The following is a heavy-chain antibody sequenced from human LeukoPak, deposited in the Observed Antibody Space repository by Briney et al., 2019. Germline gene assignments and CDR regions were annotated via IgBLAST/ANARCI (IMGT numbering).Heavy chain of an antibody. Sequence: KPSETLSLTCTVSGGSIRISYWSWIRQPPGQGLEWIGYISNSGSANYNPSLRGRVSISVGMSNKQIFLDLTSVTAADTAVYFFARAQYDGFSSGYSGGFYYMDVCGKGTTVSASS. CDR2: ISNSGSA. V-gene: IGHV4-59*01. D-gene: IGHD3-3*01. CDR1: GGSIRISY. CDR3: ARAQYDGFSSGYSGGFYYMDV. J-gene: IGHJ6*03.